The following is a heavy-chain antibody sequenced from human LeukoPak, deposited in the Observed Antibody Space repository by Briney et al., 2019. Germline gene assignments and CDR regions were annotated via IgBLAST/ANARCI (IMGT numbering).Heavy chain of an antibody. CDR2: IYYSGST. Sequence: PSETLSLTCTVSGGSISSGDYYWSWFRQPPGKGLEWIGYIYYSGSTYYNPSLKSRVTISVDTSKNQFSLKLSSVTAADTSVYYCARVPRGAMVPFFDYWGQGTLVTVSS. D-gene: IGHD5-18*01. CDR1: GGSISSGDYY. J-gene: IGHJ4*02. V-gene: IGHV4-30-4*01. CDR3: ARVPRGAMVPFFDY.